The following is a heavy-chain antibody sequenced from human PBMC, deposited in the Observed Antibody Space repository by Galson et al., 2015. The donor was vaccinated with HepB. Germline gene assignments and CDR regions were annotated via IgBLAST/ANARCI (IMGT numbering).Heavy chain of an antibody. CDR2: ISYDGSNK. CDR3: ARDGNGDYASPYWYFDL. D-gene: IGHD4-17*01. Sequence: SLRLSCAASGFTFSSYAMHWVRQAPGKGLEWVAVISYDGSNKYYADSVKGRFTISRDNSKNTLYLQMNSLRAEDTAVYYCARDGNGDYASPYWYFDLWGRGTLVTVSS. J-gene: IGHJ2*01. CDR1: GFTFSSYA. V-gene: IGHV3-30-3*01.